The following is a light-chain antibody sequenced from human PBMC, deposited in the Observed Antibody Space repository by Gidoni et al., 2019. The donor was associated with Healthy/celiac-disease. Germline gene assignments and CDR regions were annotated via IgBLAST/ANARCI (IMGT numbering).Light chain of an antibody. J-gene: IGKJ4*01. Sequence: LSASVGDRVTITCQASQDISNYLNWYQQKPGKAPKLLIYDASNLETGVPSRFSGSGSGTDFTFTISSLQPEDIATYYCQQYDNLPPALTFGGGTKVEIK. CDR1: QDISNY. V-gene: IGKV1-33*01. CDR3: QQYDNLPPALT. CDR2: DAS.